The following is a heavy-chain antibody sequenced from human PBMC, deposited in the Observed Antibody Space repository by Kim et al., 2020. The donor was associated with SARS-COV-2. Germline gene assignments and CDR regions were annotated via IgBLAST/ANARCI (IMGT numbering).Heavy chain of an antibody. CDR1: GYTFTGYY. D-gene: IGHD6-6*01. CDR3: AMTRTSSSSFFDY. CDR2: INPNSGGT. V-gene: IGHV1-2*02. Sequence: ASVKVSCKASGYTFTGYYMHWVRQAPGQGLEWMGWINPNSGGTNYAQKFQGRVTMTRDTSISTAYMELSRLRSDDTAVYYCAMTRTSSSSFFDYWGQGTLVTVSS. J-gene: IGHJ4*02.